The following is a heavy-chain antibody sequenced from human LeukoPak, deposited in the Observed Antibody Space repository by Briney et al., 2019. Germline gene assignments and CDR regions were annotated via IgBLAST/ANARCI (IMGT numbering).Heavy chain of an antibody. D-gene: IGHD3-22*01. CDR3: ARATDSSGYWGGY. CDR1: GFTFSSYW. CDR2: ISYDGSNK. Sequence: PGGSLRLSCAASGFTFSSYWMHWVRQAPGKGLEWVAVISYDGSNKYYADSVKGRFTISRDNSKNTLYLQMNSLRAEDTAVYYCARATDSSGYWGGYWGQGTLVTVSS. V-gene: IGHV3-30-3*01. J-gene: IGHJ4*02.